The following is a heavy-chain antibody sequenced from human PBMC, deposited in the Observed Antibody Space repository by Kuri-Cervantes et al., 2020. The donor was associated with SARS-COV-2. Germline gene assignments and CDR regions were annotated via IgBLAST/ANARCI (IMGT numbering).Heavy chain of an antibody. CDR2: IYYSGST. J-gene: IGHJ4*02. D-gene: IGHD2-2*01. CDR1: GGSISSSSYY. CDR3: ARQGTIVVVPAALKTYFDY. Sequence: SETLSLTCTVSGGSISSSSYYWGWIRQPPGKGLEWIGSIYYSGSTYYNPSLKSRVTIPVDTSKNQFSLKLSSVTAADTAVYYCARQGTIVVVPAALKTYFDYWGQGTLVTVSS. V-gene: IGHV4-39*01.